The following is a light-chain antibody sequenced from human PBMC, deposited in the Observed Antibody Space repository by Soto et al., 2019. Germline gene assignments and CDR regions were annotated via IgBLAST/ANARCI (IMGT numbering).Light chain of an antibody. CDR3: QQYGSSGT. V-gene: IGKV3-20*01. CDR1: QSVSSSY. Sequence: EIVLTQSPGTLSFSPGERATLSCRSSQSVSSSYLAWYQQKPGQAPRLLIYDASNRATGIPDRFSGGGSGTDFTLTISRLEPEDFAVYYCQQYGSSGTFGQGTKVDIK. CDR2: DAS. J-gene: IGKJ1*01.